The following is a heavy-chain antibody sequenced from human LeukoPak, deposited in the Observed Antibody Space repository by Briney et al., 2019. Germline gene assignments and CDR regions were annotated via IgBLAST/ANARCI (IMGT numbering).Heavy chain of an antibody. CDR3: AKGGWYHPLDY. Sequence: GGSLRLSCAASGFSFSGYGMHWVRQAPGKGLEWVAFIRYDGSNEYYADSVKGRFTISRDKSKNTLSLQMNGLRVEDTAVYYCAKGGWYHPLDYWGQGTLVTVSS. J-gene: IGHJ4*02. CDR1: GFSFSGYG. V-gene: IGHV3-30*02. D-gene: IGHD6-19*01. CDR2: IRYDGSNE.